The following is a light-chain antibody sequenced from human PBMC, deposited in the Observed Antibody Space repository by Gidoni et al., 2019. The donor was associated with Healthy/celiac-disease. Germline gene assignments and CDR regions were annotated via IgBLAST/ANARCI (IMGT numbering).Light chain of an antibody. CDR1: QSVSSN. CDR2: GAS. CDR3: QQYNNWPVT. Sequence: EIVMTQSPATLSVSPGESATLSCRASQSVSSNLAGYQKKPGQAPRLLIYGASTRATGIPARFSGSGSGTEFTLTISSLQSEDFAVYYCQQYNNWPVTFGQGTKLEIK. V-gene: IGKV3-15*01. J-gene: IGKJ2*01.